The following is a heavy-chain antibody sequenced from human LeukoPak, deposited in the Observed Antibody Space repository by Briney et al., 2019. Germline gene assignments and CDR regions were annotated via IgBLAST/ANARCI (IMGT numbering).Heavy chain of an antibody. V-gene: IGHV3-11*01. CDR3: ARDRLPYYDISGKTSFDN. CDR1: GFTFSDYY. Sequence: PGGSLRLSCAASGFTFSDYYMSWIRQAPGKGLEWVSYISNSGSAIYYADSVKGRFTMSRDNAKNLLSLQLNSLRAEDTAVYYCARDRLPYYDISGKTSFDNWGQGTLVTVSS. CDR2: ISNSGSAI. D-gene: IGHD3-22*01. J-gene: IGHJ4*02.